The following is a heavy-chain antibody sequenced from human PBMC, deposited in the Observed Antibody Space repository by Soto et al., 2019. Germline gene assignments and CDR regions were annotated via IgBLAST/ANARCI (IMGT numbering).Heavy chain of an antibody. V-gene: IGHV1-69*02. CDR1: GGTFNTYT. J-gene: IGHJ3*01. D-gene: IGHD2-2*01. CDR2: IIPMLPVT. CDR3: SIGSWSAENVDV. Sequence: QVHLIQSGAEVKKPGSSVKVSCKAAGGTFNTYTLFWVRQAPGHGLEWMGRIIPMLPVTNSAQKYQGRLTLTAHKSTGTAFMELTSLTSDDTAVYYCSIGSWSAENVDVWGQGTMVTVSS.